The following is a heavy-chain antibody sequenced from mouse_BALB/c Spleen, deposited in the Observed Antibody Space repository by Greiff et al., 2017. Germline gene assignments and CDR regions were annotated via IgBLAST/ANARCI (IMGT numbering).Heavy chain of an antibody. CDR2: IDPANGNT. J-gene: IGHJ4*01. Sequence: VQLKQSGAELVKPGASVKLSCTASGFNIKDTYMHWVKQRPEQGLEWIGRIDPANGNTKYDPKFQGKATITADTSSNTAYLQLSSLTSEDTAVDYCARITTATGGAMDYWGQGTSVTVSS. D-gene: IGHD1-2*01. V-gene: IGHV14-3*02. CDR3: ARITTATGGAMDY. CDR1: GFNIKDTY.